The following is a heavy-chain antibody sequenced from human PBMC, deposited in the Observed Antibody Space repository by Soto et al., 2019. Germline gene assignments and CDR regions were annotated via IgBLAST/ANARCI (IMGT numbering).Heavy chain of an antibody. CDR1: GFTFSYYW. CDR3: ASGDRGAFEL. V-gene: IGHV3-74*01. CDR2: IHSDGSST. Sequence: EVQLVESGGGLVQPGESLRLSCAASGFTFSYYWMHWVRQAPGKGLVWVSRIHSDGSSTTYADSVKGRFTISRDNARNTVYLQMNSLRVEDTAVYYCASGDRGAFELWGQGTVATVSS. J-gene: IGHJ3*01. D-gene: IGHD7-27*01.